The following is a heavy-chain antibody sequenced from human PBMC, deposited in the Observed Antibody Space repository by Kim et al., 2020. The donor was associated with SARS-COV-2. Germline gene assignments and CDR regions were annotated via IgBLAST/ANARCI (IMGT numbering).Heavy chain of an antibody. J-gene: IGHJ6*02. D-gene: IGHD3-16*01. Sequence: GGSLRLSCAASGFTFSSYDMHWVRQATGKGLEWVSAIGTAGDTYYPGSVKGRFTISRENAKNSLYLQMNSLRAGDTAVYYCARAGVYGRGMDVWGQGTTVTVSS. CDR2: IGTAGDT. CDR3: ARAGVYGRGMDV. V-gene: IGHV3-13*04. CDR1: GFTFSSYD.